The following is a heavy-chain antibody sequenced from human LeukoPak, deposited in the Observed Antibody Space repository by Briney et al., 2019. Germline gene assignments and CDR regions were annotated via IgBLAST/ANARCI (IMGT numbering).Heavy chain of an antibody. CDR3: ARGGQKYYYGSGSYYFDY. Sequence: PSENLSLTCTVSGGSISSSSYYWGWIRQPPGKGLEWIGSIYYSGSTYYNPSLKSRVTISVDTSKNQFSLKLSSVTAADTAVYYCARGGQKYYYGSGSYYFDYWGQGTLVTVSS. D-gene: IGHD3-10*01. CDR1: GGSISSSSYY. J-gene: IGHJ4*02. CDR2: IYYSGST. V-gene: IGHV4-39*07.